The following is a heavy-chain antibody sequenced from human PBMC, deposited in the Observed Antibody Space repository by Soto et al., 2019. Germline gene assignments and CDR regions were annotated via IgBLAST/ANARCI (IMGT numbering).Heavy chain of an antibody. V-gene: IGHV6-1*01. CDR3: ARASSYDPFYYYYYGMDV. CDR2: TYYRSKWYN. Sequence: PSQTLSLTCAISGDSVSSNSAAWNWIRQSPSRGLEWLGSTYYRSKWYNDYAVSVKSRITINPDTSKNQFSLQLNSVTPEDTAVYYCARASSYDPFYYYYYGMDVWGQGTTVTVSS. CDR1: GDSVSSNSAA. D-gene: IGHD5-18*01. J-gene: IGHJ6*02.